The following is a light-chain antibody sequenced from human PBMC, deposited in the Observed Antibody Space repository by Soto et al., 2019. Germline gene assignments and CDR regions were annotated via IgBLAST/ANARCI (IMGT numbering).Light chain of an antibody. CDR2: DAS. Sequence: DIQMTQSPSTLSASVGDRVTITCRASQSIRSWLAWYQQKPGKAPKLLIYDASSLESGVPSSFSGSGSGTEFTLTISSLQTDDFAVYYCQQYGSFFTFGQGTRLEIK. V-gene: IGKV1-5*01. CDR1: QSIRSW. J-gene: IGKJ5*01. CDR3: QQYGSFFT.